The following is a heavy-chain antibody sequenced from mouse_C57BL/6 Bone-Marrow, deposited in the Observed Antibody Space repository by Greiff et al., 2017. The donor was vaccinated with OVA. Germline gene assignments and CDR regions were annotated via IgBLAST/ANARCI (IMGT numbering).Heavy chain of an antibody. Sequence: QVQLKESGPGLVQPSQSLSITCTVSGFSLTSYGVHWVRQSPGKGLEWLGVIWSGGSTDYNAAFISRLSISKDNSKSQVFFKMNSLQADDTAIYYCARNYPLYYYGSSYNAMDYWGQGTSVTVSA. CDR2: IWSGGST. J-gene: IGHJ4*01. CDR1: GFSLTSYG. CDR3: ARNYPLYYYGSSYNAMDY. V-gene: IGHV2-2*01. D-gene: IGHD1-1*01.